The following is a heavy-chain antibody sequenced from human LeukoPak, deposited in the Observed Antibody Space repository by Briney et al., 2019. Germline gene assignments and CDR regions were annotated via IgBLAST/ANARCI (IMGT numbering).Heavy chain of an antibody. CDR3: ARDRIGVSSGYYYTFDY. CDR2: IIPIFGTA. CDR1: GGTFSSYA. Sequence: ASVKVSCKASGGTFSSYAISWVRQAPGQGLEWMGRIIPIFGTANYAQKFQGRVTITTDESTSTAYMELSSLRSEDTAVYYCARDRIGVSSGYYYTFDYWGQGTLVTVSS. V-gene: IGHV1-69*05. D-gene: IGHD3-22*01. J-gene: IGHJ4*02.